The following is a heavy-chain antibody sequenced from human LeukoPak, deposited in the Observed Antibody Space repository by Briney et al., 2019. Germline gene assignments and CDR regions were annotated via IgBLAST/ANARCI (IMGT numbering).Heavy chain of an antibody. CDR2: IYYSGST. CDR3: ARRVGSSGYYFFDP. Sequence: PSETLSLTRTVSGGSISSYYWSWIRQPPGKGLEWIGYIYYSGSTNYNPSLKSRVTISVDTSKNQFSLKLSSVTAADTAVYYCARRVGSSGYYFFDPWGQGTLVTVSS. CDR1: GGSISSYY. J-gene: IGHJ5*02. V-gene: IGHV4-59*01. D-gene: IGHD3-3*01.